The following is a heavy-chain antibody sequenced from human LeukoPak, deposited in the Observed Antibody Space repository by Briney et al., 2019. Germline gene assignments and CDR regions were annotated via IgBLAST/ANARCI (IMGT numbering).Heavy chain of an antibody. CDR1: GYTFTSYD. V-gene: IGHV1-8*03. Sequence: ASVKVSCKASGYTFTSYDINWVRQATGQGLEWMGWMSPNSGNTGYAQKFQGRVTITRNTSISTAYMELSSLRSEDTAVYYCARDPAAMAYFDYWGQGTLVTVSS. CDR2: MSPNSGNT. J-gene: IGHJ4*02. D-gene: IGHD5-18*01. CDR3: ARDPAAMAYFDY.